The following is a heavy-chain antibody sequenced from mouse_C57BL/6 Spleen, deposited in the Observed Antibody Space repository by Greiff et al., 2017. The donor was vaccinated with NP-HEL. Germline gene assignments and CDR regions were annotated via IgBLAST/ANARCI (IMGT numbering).Heavy chain of an antibody. D-gene: IGHD2-3*01. CDR2: IYPGDGDT. CDR1: GYAFSSSW. J-gene: IGHJ4*01. CDR3: ARYDDSYYYAMYY. V-gene: IGHV1-82*01. Sequence: QVQLQQSGPELVKPGASVKISCKASGYAFSSSWMNWVKQRPGKGLEWIGRIYPGDGDTNYNGKFKGKATLTADKSSSTAYMQLSSLTSEDSAVYFCARYDDSYYYAMYYWGQGTSVTVSS.